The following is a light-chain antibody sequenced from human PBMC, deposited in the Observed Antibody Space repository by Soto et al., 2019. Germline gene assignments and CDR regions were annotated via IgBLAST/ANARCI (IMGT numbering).Light chain of an antibody. V-gene: IGKV3-20*01. CDR2: GAS. CDR3: QQYHNWPPRT. J-gene: IGKJ1*01. Sequence: EIVLTQSPGTLSLSPGERATLSCRASQSVSSSYLAWYQQKPGQAPRLLIYGASSRATGIPDRFSGSGSGTDFTLTISRLEPEDFAVYYCQQYHNWPPRTFGQGTKVDIK. CDR1: QSVSSSY.